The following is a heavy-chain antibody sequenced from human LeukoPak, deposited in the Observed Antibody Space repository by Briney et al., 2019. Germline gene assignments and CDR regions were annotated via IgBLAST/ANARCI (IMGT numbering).Heavy chain of an antibody. CDR2: TYYRSKWYN. D-gene: IGHD3-9*01. CDR1: GDSVSSNSAA. Sequence: SQTLSLTCAISGDSVSSNSAAWNWIRQSPSRGLEWLGRTYYRSKWYNDYAVSVKSRITINPDTSKNQFSLKLSSVTAADTAVYYCARRISHYDILTGSRYYFDYWGQGTLVTVSS. V-gene: IGHV6-1*01. CDR3: ARRISHYDILTGSRYYFDY. J-gene: IGHJ4*02.